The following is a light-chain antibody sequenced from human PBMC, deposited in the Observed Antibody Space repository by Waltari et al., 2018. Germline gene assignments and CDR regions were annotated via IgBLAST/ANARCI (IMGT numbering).Light chain of an antibody. Sequence: DIQMSQSPSSLSVSVGDRVTITCRASQGISSYLNWYQQKPGKAPKLLIYYANSLTSWVPSRFSGSGSGTEFTLTITSLQPEDFATYYCQQGNSNPLTFGGGTKVEIK. CDR3: QQGNSNPLT. CDR2: YAN. J-gene: IGKJ4*01. CDR1: QGISSY. V-gene: IGKV1-39*01.